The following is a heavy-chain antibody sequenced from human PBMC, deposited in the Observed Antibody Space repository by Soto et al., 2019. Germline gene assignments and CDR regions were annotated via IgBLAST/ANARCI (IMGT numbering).Heavy chain of an antibody. CDR1: GFSLRTSGVA. CDR2: IYWDDDK. CDR3: AHKDAQYYFDY. Sequence: KESGPTLVKPTQTLTLTCTFSGFSLRTSGVAVGWIRQPPGKALEWLALIYWDDDKRYSPSLKSRLTITKVTSKNQVVLTMTNMDPVDTATYFCAHKDAQYYFDYWGQGTLVTVSS. V-gene: IGHV2-5*02. J-gene: IGHJ4*02.